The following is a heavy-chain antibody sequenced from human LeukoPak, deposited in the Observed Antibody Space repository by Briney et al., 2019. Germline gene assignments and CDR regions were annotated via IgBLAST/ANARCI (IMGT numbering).Heavy chain of an antibody. Sequence: GGSLRLSCAASGFSFSTYWMSWVRQAPGKGLEWVANIKQDGSEKYYVDSVRGRFTISSDNAKNSLYLQMDSLRAEDTAVYYCARGGYGQWLPPWWYYYGMDVWGQGATVTVSS. CDR2: IKQDGSEK. J-gene: IGHJ6*02. V-gene: IGHV3-7*01. D-gene: IGHD6-19*01. CDR3: ARGGYGQWLPPWWYYYGMDV. CDR1: GFSFSTYW.